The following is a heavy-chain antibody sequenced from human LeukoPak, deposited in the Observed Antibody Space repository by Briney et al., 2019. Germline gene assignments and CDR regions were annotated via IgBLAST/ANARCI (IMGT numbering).Heavy chain of an antibody. CDR3: ARGCGSSTSCFPFDY. D-gene: IGHD2-2*01. V-gene: IGHV3-21*01. CDR1: GFTFSSYS. CDR2: ISSSSNYI. J-gene: IGHJ4*02. Sequence: GGSLRLSCAASGFTFSSYSMNWVRQAPGKGLEWVSSISSSSSYIYSSISSSSNYIYYADSVKGRFTISRDNARNSLYLQMNSLRAEDTAVYYCARGCGSSTSCFPFDYWGQGTLVTVSS.